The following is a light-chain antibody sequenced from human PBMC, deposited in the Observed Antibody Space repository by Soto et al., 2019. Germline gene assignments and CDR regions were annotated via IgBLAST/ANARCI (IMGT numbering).Light chain of an antibody. CDR2: GAS. V-gene: IGKV3-15*01. CDR1: QSVSRT. Sequence: EIVMTQSPAILSVSPGERATLSCRASQSVSRTLAWYQQKPGQAPRLLIYGASTRATGIPARFSGRGSGTDFTLTISSLQSEDFAVYYCQQYDSWRYTFGQGTKVDI. CDR3: QQYDSWRYT. J-gene: IGKJ2*01.